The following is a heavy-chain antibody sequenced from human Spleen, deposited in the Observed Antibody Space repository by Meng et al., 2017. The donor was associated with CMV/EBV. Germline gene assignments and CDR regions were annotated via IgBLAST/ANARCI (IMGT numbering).Heavy chain of an antibody. CDR1: GHSLSSAW. CDR3: ARSMVRGVEFDP. J-gene: IGHJ5*02. CDR2: IYPGDSDT. V-gene: IGHV5-51*01. Sequence: GSGHSLSSAWIGWARHMPGKGLEWVEIIYPGDSDTRYSPSFHGQVTISADKSISTAYLQWSSLKASDTAMYYCARSMVRGVEFDPWGQGTLVTVSS. D-gene: IGHD3-10*01.